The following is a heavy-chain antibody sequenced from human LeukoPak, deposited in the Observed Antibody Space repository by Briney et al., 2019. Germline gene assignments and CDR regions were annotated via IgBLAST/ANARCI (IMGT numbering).Heavy chain of an antibody. J-gene: IGHJ4*02. V-gene: IGHV3-23*01. D-gene: IGHD2-15*01. Sequence: PGGSLRLSRAVSGFTFSSYGMSWVRQAPGKGPEWVSVISGSGGSTYYADSVRGRFTISRDNSKNTLDLQMNSLRAEDTAVYYCAKSHCSGGSCYYGRLEYWGQGTLVSVSS. CDR2: ISGSGGST. CDR3: AKSHCSGGSCYYGRLEY. CDR1: GFTFSSYG.